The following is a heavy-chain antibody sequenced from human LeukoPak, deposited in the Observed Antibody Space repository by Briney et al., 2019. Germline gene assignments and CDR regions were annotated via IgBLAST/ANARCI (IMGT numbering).Heavy chain of an antibody. Sequence: SETLSLTCTVSGGSISSSSYCWGWIRQPPGKGLEWIGSIYYSGSTYYNPSLKSRVTISVDTSKNQFSLKLSSVTAADTAVYYCARVSGVGAPRYYFDYWGQGTLVTVSS. J-gene: IGHJ4*02. D-gene: IGHD1-26*01. V-gene: IGHV4-39*07. CDR3: ARVSGVGAPRYYFDY. CDR1: GGSISSSSYC. CDR2: IYYSGST.